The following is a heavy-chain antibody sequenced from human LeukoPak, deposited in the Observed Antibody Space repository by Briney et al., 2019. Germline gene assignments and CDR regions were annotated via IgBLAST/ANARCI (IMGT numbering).Heavy chain of an antibody. CDR1: GDSVSTNSAA. J-gene: IGHJ6*03. Sequence: SQTLSLTCAISGDSVSTNSAAWNWIRQSPSRGLEWLGRTYYRSKWYNDYAVSVKSRITINPDTSKNQFSLQLNSVTPEDTAVYYCAREGAGAGYYYYYYMDVWGKGTTVTVSS. CDR2: TYYRSKWYN. CDR3: AREGAGAGYYYYYYMDV. V-gene: IGHV6-1*01. D-gene: IGHD7-27*01.